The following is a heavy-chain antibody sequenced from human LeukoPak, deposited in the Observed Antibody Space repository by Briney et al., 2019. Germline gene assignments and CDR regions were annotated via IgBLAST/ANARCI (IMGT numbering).Heavy chain of an antibody. CDR2: IIPIFGTA. CDR1: GGTFSSYA. J-gene: IGHJ4*02. Sequence: ASVKASCKASGGTFSSYAISWVRQAPGQGLEWMGRIIPIFGTANYAQKFQGRVTITTDESTSTAYMELSSLRSEDTAVYYCARDFHELYYYDSSGYYYSYFDYWGQGTLVTVSS. V-gene: IGHV1-69*05. D-gene: IGHD3-22*01. CDR3: ARDFHELYYYDSSGYYYSYFDY.